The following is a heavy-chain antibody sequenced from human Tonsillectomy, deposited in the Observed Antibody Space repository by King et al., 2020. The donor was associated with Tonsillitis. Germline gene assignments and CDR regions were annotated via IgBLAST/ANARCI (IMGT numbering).Heavy chain of an antibody. Sequence: VQLVESGGGLVKPGGSLRLSCAASGFTFSSCDMNWVRQAPGKGLEWVSSISGSSSYIYYANSVKGRFTISRDYAKNSLYLQMNSLRAEDTAVYYCARDLGYSGYEGAFDIWGQGTMVTVSS. J-gene: IGHJ3*02. CDR2: ISGSSSYI. D-gene: IGHD5-12*01. V-gene: IGHV3-21*01. CDR3: ARDLGYSGYEGAFDI. CDR1: GFTFSSCD.